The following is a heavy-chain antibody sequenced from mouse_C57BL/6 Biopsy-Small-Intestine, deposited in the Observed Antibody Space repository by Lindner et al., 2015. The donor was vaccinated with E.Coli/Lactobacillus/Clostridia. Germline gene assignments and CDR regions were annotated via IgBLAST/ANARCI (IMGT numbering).Heavy chain of an antibody. J-gene: IGHJ3*01. V-gene: IGHV1-39*01. CDR2: INPNYGTT. Sequence: VQLQESGPELVKPGASVKIPCKASGYIFIDYNMDWVKQSNGKSLEWIGVINPNYGTTSYNQKFKGKATLTVDQSSSTAYMQLNSLTSEDSAVYYCARHYAEGFAYWGQGTLVTVPA. D-gene: IGHD1-1*01. CDR1: GYIFIDYN. CDR3: ARHYAEGFAY.